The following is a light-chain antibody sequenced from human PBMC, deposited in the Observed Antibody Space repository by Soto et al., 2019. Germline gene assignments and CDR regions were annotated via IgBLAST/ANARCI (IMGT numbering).Light chain of an antibody. CDR1: TSNIGNNY. J-gene: IGLJ2*01. CDR2: DTN. V-gene: IGLV1-51*01. CDR3: GAWDSSLSGVL. Sequence: QAVVTQPPSVSVAPGQQVTISCSGETSNIGNNYVSWYQQLPGTAPKLLIYDTNNRPSGIPDRFSGSKSGTSATLGITGLQTGDEAVYYCGAWDSSLSGVLFGGGTKLTVL.